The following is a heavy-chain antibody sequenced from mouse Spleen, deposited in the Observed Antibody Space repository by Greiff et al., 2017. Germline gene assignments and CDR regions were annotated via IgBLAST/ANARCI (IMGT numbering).Heavy chain of an antibody. CDR1: GYSITSGYY. J-gene: IGHJ1*01. Sequence: EVQLQESGPGLVKPSQSLSLTCSVTGYSITSGYYWNWIRQFPGNKLEWMGYISYDGSNNYNPSLKNRISITRDTSKNQFFLKLNSVTTEDTATYYCAREGGRLRHWYFDVWGAGTTVTVSS. D-gene: IGHD1-2*01. V-gene: IGHV3-6*01. CDR2: ISYDGSN. CDR3: AREGGRLRHWYFDV.